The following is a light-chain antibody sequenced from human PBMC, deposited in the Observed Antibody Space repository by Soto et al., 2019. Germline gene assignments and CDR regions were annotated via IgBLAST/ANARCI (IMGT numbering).Light chain of an antibody. CDR1: QSVTTN. V-gene: IGKV3D-15*01. J-gene: IGKJ4*01. CDR3: QQYNKWPLT. CDR2: GES. Sequence: EVVITQSPATLSVSPGERATLSCRASQSVTTNLAWYQQKPGQAPRLLIYGESTRATGIPVRFSGSGSGTEFTRTISSLQSEDVAVDYCQQYNKWPLTFGGGTKVDIK.